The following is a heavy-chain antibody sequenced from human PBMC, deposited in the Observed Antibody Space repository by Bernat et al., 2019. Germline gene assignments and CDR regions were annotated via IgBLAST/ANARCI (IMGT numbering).Heavy chain of an antibody. D-gene: IGHD4-17*01. Sequence: VQLVESGGGVVQPGRSLRLSCAASGFTFSSYGMHWVRQAPGKGLEWVAVIWYDGSNKYYADSVKGRFTISRDNSKNTLYLQMNSLRAEDTAVYYCARTTVTTIYYGMDVWGQGTTVTVSS. CDR1: GFTFSSYG. CDR3: ARTTVTTIYYGMDV. CDR2: IWYDGSNK. V-gene: IGHV3-33*01. J-gene: IGHJ6*02.